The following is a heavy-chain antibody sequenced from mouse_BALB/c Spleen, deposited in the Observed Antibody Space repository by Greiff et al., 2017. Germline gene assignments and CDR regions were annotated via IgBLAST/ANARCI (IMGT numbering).Heavy chain of an antibody. J-gene: IGHJ2*01. CDR2: IDPSDSYT. CDR3: ARGTTATGDY. D-gene: IGHD1-2*01. V-gene: IGHV1-69*02. CDR1: GYTFTSYW. Sequence: QVQLQQPGAELVKPGASVKLSCKASGYTFTSYWMHWVKQRPGQGLEWIGEIDPSDSYTNYNEKFKGKATFTADTSSNTAYMQLSSLTSEDSAVYYCARGTTATGDYWGQGTTLTVSS.